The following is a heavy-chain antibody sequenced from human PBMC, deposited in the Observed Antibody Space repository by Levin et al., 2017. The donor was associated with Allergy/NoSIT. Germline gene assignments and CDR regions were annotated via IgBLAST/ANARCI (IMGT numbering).Heavy chain of an antibody. Sequence: AGGSLRLSCKASGYTFTSYGFSWVRQAPGQGLEWMGWISAYDANTHYAQKLQGRVTMTTDTSTSTAYMELRSLTSDDTAVYYCGRDSRYGSGSYDYWGQGTLVTVSS. CDR1: GYTFTSYG. CDR3: GRDSRYGSGSYDY. V-gene: IGHV1-18*01. CDR2: ISAYDANT. D-gene: IGHD3-10*01. J-gene: IGHJ4*02.